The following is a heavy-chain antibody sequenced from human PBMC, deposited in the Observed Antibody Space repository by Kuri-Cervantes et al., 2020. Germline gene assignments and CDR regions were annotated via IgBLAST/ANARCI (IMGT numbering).Heavy chain of an antibody. CDR2: INSDGSST. CDR3: ARATITMVRGVRPGRYFDL. CDR1: GFTFSSYW. J-gene: IGHJ2*01. Sequence: GESLKISCAASGFTFSSYWMHWVRQAPGKGLVWVSRINSDGSSTSYADSVKGRFTISRYNAKNTLYLQMNSLSAEDTAVYYCARATITMVRGVRPGRYFDLWGRGTLVTVSS. D-gene: IGHD3-10*01. V-gene: IGHV3-74*01.